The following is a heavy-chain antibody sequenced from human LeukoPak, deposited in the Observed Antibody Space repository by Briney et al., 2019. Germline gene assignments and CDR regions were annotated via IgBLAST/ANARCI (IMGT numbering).Heavy chain of an antibody. CDR2: ISYDGSNK. V-gene: IGHV3-30*18. CDR1: GFTFSSYG. D-gene: IGHD6-19*01. CDR3: AKVPYSSGSGGTDY. J-gene: IGHJ4*02. Sequence: GGSLRVSCAASGFTFSSYGMHWVRQAPGKGLEWVAVISYDGSNKYYADSVKGRFTISRDNSKNTLYLQMNSLRAEDTAVYYCAKVPYSSGSGGTDYWGQGTLVTVSS.